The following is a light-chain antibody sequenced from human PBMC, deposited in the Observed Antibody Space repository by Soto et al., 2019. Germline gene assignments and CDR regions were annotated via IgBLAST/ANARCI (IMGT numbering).Light chain of an antibody. V-gene: IGLV2-8*01. CDR2: EVS. CDR3: SSYAGSNNLV. CDR1: SSDVGGSNY. J-gene: IGLJ2*01. Sequence: QSALTQPPSASGSPGQSVTISCTGTSSDVGGSNYVSCYQQHPGKAPKLMIYEVSQRPSGVPDRFSGSKSGNTASLTVSGLQAEDEADYYCSSYAGSNNLVFGGGTKLTVL.